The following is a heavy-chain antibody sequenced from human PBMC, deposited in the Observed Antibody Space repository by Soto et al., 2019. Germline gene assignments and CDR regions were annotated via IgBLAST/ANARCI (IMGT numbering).Heavy chain of an antibody. CDR1: GGSFSGYY. CDR2: INHSGST. Sequence: SETLSLTCAVYGGSFSGYYWSWICQPPGKGLEWIGEINHSGSTNYNPSLKSRVTISVDTSKNQFSLKLSSVTAADTAVYYCARKGARPRQLVVWFDPWGQGTLVTVSS. V-gene: IGHV4-34*01. D-gene: IGHD6-6*01. J-gene: IGHJ5*02. CDR3: ARKGARPRQLVVWFDP.